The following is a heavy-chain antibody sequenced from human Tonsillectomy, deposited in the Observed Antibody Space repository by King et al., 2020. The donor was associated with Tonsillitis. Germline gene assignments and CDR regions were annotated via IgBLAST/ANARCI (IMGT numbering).Heavy chain of an antibody. J-gene: IGHJ4*02. CDR3: AREGYNYDSSGFYSAY. D-gene: IGHD3-22*01. V-gene: IGHV1-2*02. CDR2: INPNSDGT. Sequence: VQLVESGAEVKKPGASVKVSCKASGYPFTGYYIHWVRQAPGQRPEWMGWINPNSDGTHYAQKFQGRVTMTRDTSLSTVDMELSRLTSDDTAVYYCAREGYNYDSSGFYSAYWGQGTLVTVSS. CDR1: GYPFTGYY.